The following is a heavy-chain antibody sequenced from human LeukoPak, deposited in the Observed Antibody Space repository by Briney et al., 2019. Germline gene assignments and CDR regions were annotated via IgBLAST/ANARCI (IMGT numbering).Heavy chain of an antibody. CDR3: LRAGGYSNFPFDY. Sequence: GESLKISCKGSGYTFTSYYMHWVRQAPGQRLEWMGWINAGNGNTKYSQKFQGRVTITRDTSASTAYMELSSLRSEDTAVYYCLRAGGYSNFPFDYWGQGTLVTVSS. V-gene: IGHV1-3*01. D-gene: IGHD3-10*01. CDR1: GYTFTSYY. J-gene: IGHJ4*02. CDR2: INAGNGNT.